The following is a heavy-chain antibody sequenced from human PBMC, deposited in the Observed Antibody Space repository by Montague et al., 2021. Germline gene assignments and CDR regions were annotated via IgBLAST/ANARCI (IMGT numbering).Heavy chain of an antibody. J-gene: IGHJ6*03. CDR3: AREGDRYYYMDI. CDR2: VSHGGRT. V-gene: IGHV4-38-2*02. CDR1: RSLINSDYY. D-gene: IGHD3-16*01. Sequence: SETLSLTSTVSRSLINSDYYWGWIRQPPGKGLEWMGSVSHGGRTYYNPSLKSRVTISVDTSNNHFSLKLSSVTAADTAMYYCAREGDRYYYMDIWGKGTTITVSS.